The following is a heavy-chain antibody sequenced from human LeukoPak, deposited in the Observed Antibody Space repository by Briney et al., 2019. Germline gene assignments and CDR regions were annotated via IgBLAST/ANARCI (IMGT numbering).Heavy chain of an antibody. CDR2: INPNSGGT. CDR1: GYTFTGYY. V-gene: IGHV1-2*02. CDR3: ARARNVLRYFDWSLSRY. Sequence: GASVKVSCKASGYTFTGYYMHWVRQAPGQGLEWMGWINPNSGGTNYAQKFQGRVTMTRDTSISTAYMELSRLRSDDTAVYYCARARNVLRYFDWSLSRYWGQGTLVTVSS. J-gene: IGHJ4*02. D-gene: IGHD3-9*01.